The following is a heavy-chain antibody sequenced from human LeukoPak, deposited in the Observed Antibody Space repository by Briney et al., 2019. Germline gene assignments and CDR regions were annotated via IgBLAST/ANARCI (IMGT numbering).Heavy chain of an antibody. CDR2: ISAYNGNT. CDR1: GYTFTSYG. D-gene: IGHD6-13*01. V-gene: IGHV1-18*01. Sequence: GASVKVSCKASGYTFTSYGISWVRQAPGQGLEWMGWISAYNGNTNYAQKLQGRVTMTTDTSTSTAYMELRSLRSDDTAVYYCARDGIAAALEYYYYYGMDVWGQGTTVTVSS. CDR3: ARDGIAAALEYYYYYGMDV. J-gene: IGHJ6*02.